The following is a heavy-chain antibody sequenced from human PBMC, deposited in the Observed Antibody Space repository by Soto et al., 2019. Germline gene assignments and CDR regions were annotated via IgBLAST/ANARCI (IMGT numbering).Heavy chain of an antibody. D-gene: IGHD6-25*01. CDR1: GFTFSNYG. J-gene: IGHJ4*02. CDR3: AKERTAKAAAEFDY. V-gene: IGHV3-30*18. CDR2: VSYDGNVK. Sequence: GGSLSVSCAASGFTFSNYGMQWVRQAPGKGLEWVAVVSYDGNVKFYADSVKGRFTISRDNSKNTLYLQMNSLRTEDTAIYYCAKERTAKAAAEFDYWGQGTLVTVSS.